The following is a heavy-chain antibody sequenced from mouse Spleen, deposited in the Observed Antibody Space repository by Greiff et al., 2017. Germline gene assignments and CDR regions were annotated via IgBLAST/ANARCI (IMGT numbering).Heavy chain of an antibody. CDR3: ASNGNYDGYAMDY. CDR1: GYAFSSYW. J-gene: IGHJ4*01. CDR2: IYPGDGDT. V-gene: IGHV1-80*01. D-gene: IGHD2-1*01. Sequence: QVQLQQSGAELVKPGASVKISCKASGYAFSSYWMNWVKQRPGKGLEWIGQIYPGDGDTNYNGKFKGKATLTADKSSSTAYMQLSSLTSEDSAVYFCASNGNYDGYAMDYWGQGTSVTVSS.